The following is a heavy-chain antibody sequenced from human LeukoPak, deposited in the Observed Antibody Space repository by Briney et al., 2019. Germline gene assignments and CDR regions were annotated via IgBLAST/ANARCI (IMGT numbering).Heavy chain of an antibody. D-gene: IGHD2-2*01. Sequence: GGSLRLSCAASGFTFSNHWMNWVRQAPGKGLEWVANIEEEGRQIYYVDSVKGRFTISRDNAKNLLYLQMNILRAEDSAVYYCARILCLNTPRAFDIWGQGTMVTVSS. V-gene: IGHV3-7*05. CDR2: IEEEGRQI. J-gene: IGHJ3*02. CDR1: GFTFSNHW. CDR3: ARILCLNTPRAFDI.